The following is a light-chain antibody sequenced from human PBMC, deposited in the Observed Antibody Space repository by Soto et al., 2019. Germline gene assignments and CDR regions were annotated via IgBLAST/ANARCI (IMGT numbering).Light chain of an antibody. CDR3: QQYGSSPPLT. V-gene: IGKV3-20*01. CDR1: QSVSSSY. Sequence: EIVLTQSPGTLSLSPGERATLSCRASQSVSSSYLAWYQQKPGQAPRLLLYGASSSATGIPDRFSGSGSGTHFSLTISRLEPEDFAVYDCQQYGSSPPLTFGQGTKVEIK. CDR2: GAS. J-gene: IGKJ1*01.